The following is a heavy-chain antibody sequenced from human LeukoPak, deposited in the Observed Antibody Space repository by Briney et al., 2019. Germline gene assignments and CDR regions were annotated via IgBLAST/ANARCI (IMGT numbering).Heavy chain of an antibody. V-gene: IGHV3-48*03. D-gene: IGHD1-26*01. CDR1: GFTFSSYE. J-gene: IGHJ4*02. CDR3: AQESKWELPSG. Sequence: PGGSLRLSCAASGFTFSSYEMNWVRQAPGKGLEWVSYISSSGSTIYYADSVKGRFTISRDNAKNPLYLQMNSLRAEDTAVYYCAQESKWELPSGWGQGTLVTVSS. CDR2: ISSSGSTI.